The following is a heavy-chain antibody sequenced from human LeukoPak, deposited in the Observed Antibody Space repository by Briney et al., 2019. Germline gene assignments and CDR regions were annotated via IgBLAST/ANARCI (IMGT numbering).Heavy chain of an antibody. Sequence: SEPLSLTCTVSSGPLRTSNYYWPWVRKPPGKALHWFGYIFYSASTYYSPSLKSRVTTSVDTSKNEFSLNLSSVTAADTAVYYCARAGTTLRDYDYGGQGTLVTVSS. CDR3: ARAGTTLRDYDY. V-gene: IGHV4-39*07. D-gene: IGHD4-17*01. CDR2: IFYSAST. CDR1: SGPLRTSNYY. J-gene: IGHJ4*02.